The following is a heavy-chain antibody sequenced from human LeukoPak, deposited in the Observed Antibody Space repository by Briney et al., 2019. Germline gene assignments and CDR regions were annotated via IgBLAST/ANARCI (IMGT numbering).Heavy chain of an antibody. CDR3: ARGIIGYYFDY. Sequence: ASVKVSCKTSGYTLTIYGISWVRQAPGQGLEWMGLISAYGNTNYAQNLQGRATMTTDTSTSTAYMELRSLRSDDTAVYYCARGIIGYYFDYWGQGTLVTVSS. D-gene: IGHD2-15*01. CDR1: GYTLTIYG. J-gene: IGHJ4*02. CDR2: ISAYGNT. V-gene: IGHV1-18*01.